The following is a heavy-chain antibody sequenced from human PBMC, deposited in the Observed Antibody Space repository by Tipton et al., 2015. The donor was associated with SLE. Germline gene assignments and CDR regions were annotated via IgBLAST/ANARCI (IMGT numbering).Heavy chain of an antibody. CDR1: GFTFSRYA. CDR2: VSFDGSEK. Sequence: SLRLSCAASGFTFSRYAMNWVRQAPGKGLEWVAVVSFDGSEKYYADFVEGRFTISRDSSKNTLSLEMNSLRVEDTAVYFCARAYTSVVSGHFALWGQGTLVTVSS. J-gene: IGHJ4*02. V-gene: IGHV3-30*14. D-gene: IGHD5-12*01. CDR3: ARAYTSVVSGHFAL.